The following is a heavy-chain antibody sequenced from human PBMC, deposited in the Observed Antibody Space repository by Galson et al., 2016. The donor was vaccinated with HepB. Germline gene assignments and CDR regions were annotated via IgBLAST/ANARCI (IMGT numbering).Heavy chain of an antibody. CDR3: AKSKTVLRYFGWLPGLDY. J-gene: IGHJ4*02. D-gene: IGHD3-9*01. Sequence: SLRLSCAASAFTFSSYGMHWVRQAPGKGLEWVAIISFDGTDKYYADSVKGRFTISRDNSKNTLYLQMNRLRAEETAVYYCAKSKTVLRYFGWLPGLDYWGQGTLVTVSS. CDR1: AFTFSSYG. V-gene: IGHV3-30*18. CDR2: ISFDGTDK.